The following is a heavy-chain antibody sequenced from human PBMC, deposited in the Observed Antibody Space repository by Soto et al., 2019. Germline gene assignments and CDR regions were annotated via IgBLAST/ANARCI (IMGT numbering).Heavy chain of an antibody. Sequence: PGGSLRLSCAASGFTFSSYAMHWVRQAPGKGLEYVSAISSNGGSTYYANSVKGRFTISRDNSKNTLYLQMGSLRAEDMAVYYCARTLVYAFDIWGQGTMVTVPS. CDR3: ARTLVYAFDI. V-gene: IGHV3-64*01. J-gene: IGHJ3*02. D-gene: IGHD2-8*02. CDR2: ISSNGGST. CDR1: GFTFSSYA.